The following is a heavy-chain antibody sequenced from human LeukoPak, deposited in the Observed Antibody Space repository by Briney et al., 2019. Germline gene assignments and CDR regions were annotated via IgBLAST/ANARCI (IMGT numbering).Heavy chain of an antibody. CDR1: GFTFSSSW. D-gene: IGHD3-9*01. CDR2: INSGGSST. J-gene: IGHJ4*02. V-gene: IGHV3-74*01. Sequence: GGSLRLSCAASGFTFSSSWMHWVRQAPGKGLVWVSRINSGGSSTNYADSVKGRFTISRDNARNTLYLQMNSLRAEDTAVYYCVRWDILTGSGDYWGRGTLVTVSS. CDR3: VRWDILTGSGDY.